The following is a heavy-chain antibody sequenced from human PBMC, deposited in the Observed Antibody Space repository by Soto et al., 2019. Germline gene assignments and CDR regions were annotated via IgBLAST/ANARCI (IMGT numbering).Heavy chain of an antibody. D-gene: IGHD2-21*02. V-gene: IGHV1-2*02. CDR1: GYTFVAYD. Sequence: ASVKVSCKASGYTFVAYDVFWVRRAPGHGLEWMGWINPKTGDTNYAQNFQGRVTMTRDTSVTTAYMELSRLTSDGTALYYCARQLAYCGGDCYTESIDYWGQGTPVTVSS. CDR2: INPKTGDT. J-gene: IGHJ4*02. CDR3: ARQLAYCGGDCYTESIDY.